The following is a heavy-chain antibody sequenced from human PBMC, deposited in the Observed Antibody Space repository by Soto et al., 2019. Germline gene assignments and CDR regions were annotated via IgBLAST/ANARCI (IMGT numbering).Heavy chain of an antibody. Sequence: SETLSLTCTVSGGSISSYYWSWIRQPPGKGLEWIGYIYYSGSTNYNPSLKSRVTISVDTSKNQFSLKLSSVTAADTAVYYCARDYYGSGSYYLNWGQGTLVTVSS. V-gene: IGHV4-59*12. CDR2: IYYSGST. CDR1: GGSISSYY. CDR3: ARDYYGSGSYYLN. D-gene: IGHD3-10*01. J-gene: IGHJ4*02.